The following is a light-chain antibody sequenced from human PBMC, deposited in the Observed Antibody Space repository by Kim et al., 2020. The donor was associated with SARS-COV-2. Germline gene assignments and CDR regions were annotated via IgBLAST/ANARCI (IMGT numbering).Light chain of an antibody. J-gene: IGKJ1*01. V-gene: IGKV3-20*01. CDR2: GAF. CDR3: QQYGSSPWT. CDR1: QTISGSY. Sequence: PGERATLSCRASQTISGSYLSWYQQKPGQAPRLLIYGAFSRATDIPVRFSGSGSGTDFTLTISRLEPEDFAVYYCQQYGSSPWTFGQGTKVDIK.